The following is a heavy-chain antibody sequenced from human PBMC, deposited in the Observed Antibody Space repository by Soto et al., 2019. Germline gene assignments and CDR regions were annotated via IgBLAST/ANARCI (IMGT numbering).Heavy chain of an antibody. CDR3: ARSVDP. Sequence: SETLSLTCAVSGGSINSSGYYWSWIRQHPGKGLEWIGYIFYSGTTYYNPSLKSRVTISVDTSKNQFSLRLTSVTAADTGVYYCARSVDPWGQGTLVTV. CDR1: GGSINSSGYY. J-gene: IGHJ5*02. CDR2: IFYSGTT. V-gene: IGHV4-31*11.